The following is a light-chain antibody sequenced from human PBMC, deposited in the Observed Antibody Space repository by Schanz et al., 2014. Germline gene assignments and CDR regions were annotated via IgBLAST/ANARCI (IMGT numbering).Light chain of an antibody. CDR1: QGVTSNY. J-gene: IGKJ1*01. CDR3: QQYGESLWT. V-gene: IGKV3-20*01. Sequence: EVVLTQSPVPLSLSPGERGTLSCRASQGVTSNYLAWYQQRPGQAPRLLMSGVHDRASGIPDRFSGSGSETDFSLTISRVEPEDSAVYYCQQYGESLWTFGPGTRVEIK. CDR2: GVH.